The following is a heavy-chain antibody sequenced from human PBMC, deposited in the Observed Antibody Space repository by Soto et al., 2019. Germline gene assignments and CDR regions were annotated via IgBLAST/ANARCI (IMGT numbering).Heavy chain of an antibody. V-gene: IGHV3-33*01. J-gene: IGHJ6*02. Sequence: PGGSLRLSCAASGFTFSSYGMHWVRQTPGKGLEWVAVIWYDGSNKYYADSVKGRFTISRDNSKNTLYLQMNSLRAEDTAVYYCARDIAARPHYGMDVWGQGTTVTVSS. CDR2: IWYDGSNK. CDR1: GFTFSSYG. D-gene: IGHD6-6*01. CDR3: ARDIAARPHYGMDV.